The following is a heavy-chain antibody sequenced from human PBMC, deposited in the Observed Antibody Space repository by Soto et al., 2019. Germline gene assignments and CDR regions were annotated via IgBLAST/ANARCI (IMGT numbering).Heavy chain of an antibody. CDR1: GFTFISYA. D-gene: IGHD4-17*01. Sequence: VVSLRISCAASGFTFISYAMHWVRQARGKGLEWVTLISYNGNNKYHAESVKGRFTISRDNSKNTLYLQMNSLGAEDTAVYYCARDARTTVTTRGVWYFDLWGRGTLVTVSS. CDR3: ARDARTTVTTRGVWYFDL. J-gene: IGHJ2*01. V-gene: IGHV3-30-3*01. CDR2: ISYNGNNK.